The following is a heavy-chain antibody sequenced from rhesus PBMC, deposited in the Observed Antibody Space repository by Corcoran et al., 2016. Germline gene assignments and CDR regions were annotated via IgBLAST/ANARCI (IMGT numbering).Heavy chain of an antibody. CDR3: ARDVRGRGLFDY. V-gene: IGHV4-169*02. Sequence: QLQLQESGPGLVKPSENLPVPCVCPGGSISSRYRSWIRPAPGKGLEWIGYIYGSGSSTNYKPSLKSRVTLSVETSKNQLSLKLSSVTAADTAVYYCARDVRGRGLFDYWGQGVLVTVSS. CDR2: IYGSGSST. CDR1: GGSISSRY. D-gene: IGHD6-25*01. J-gene: IGHJ4*01.